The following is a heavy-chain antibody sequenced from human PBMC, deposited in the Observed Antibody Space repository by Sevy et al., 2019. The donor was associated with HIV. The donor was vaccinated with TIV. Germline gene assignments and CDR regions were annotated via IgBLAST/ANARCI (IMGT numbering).Heavy chain of an antibody. CDR3: ARDDYGGNPNGGYYYYGMDV. Sequence: ASVKVSCKASGGTFSSYAISWVRQAPGQGLEWMGGIIPIFGTANYAQKFQGRVTITADESTSTAYMELSSLRSEDTAVYYCARDDYGGNPNGGYYYYGMDVWGQGTTVTVSS. V-gene: IGHV1-69*13. CDR2: IIPIFGTA. J-gene: IGHJ6*02. D-gene: IGHD4-17*01. CDR1: GGTFSSYA.